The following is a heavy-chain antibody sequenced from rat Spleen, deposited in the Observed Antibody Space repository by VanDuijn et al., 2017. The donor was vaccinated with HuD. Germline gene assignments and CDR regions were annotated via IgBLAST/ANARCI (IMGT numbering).Heavy chain of an antibody. CDR2: ITNTGGST. D-gene: IGHD1-12*02. J-gene: IGHJ2*01. V-gene: IGHV5-31*01. Sequence: EVQLVESGGGLVQPGRSLKLSCVASGFTFNNYWMTWIRQAPGKGLEWVASITNTGGSTYYPASVKGLFTISRDNAKSTLYLQMNSLRYEDTATYYCTRVGYDGTSSGFDYWGQGVMVTVSS. CDR1: GFTFNNYW. CDR3: TRVGYDGTSSGFDY.